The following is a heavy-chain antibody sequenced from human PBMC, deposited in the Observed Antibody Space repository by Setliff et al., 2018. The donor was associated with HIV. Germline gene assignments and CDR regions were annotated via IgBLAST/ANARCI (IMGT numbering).Heavy chain of an antibody. D-gene: IGHD6-19*01. V-gene: IGHV4-34*01. Sequence: SETLSLTCTVYGGSFSNYYTNWIRQPPGKGLEWIGELSPSGTTRSNPSLQSRVTISLDTSKNQFSLTLSSVTAADTAVYYCARVRSDWYNVRPYYFDLWGQGTPVTV. CDR3: ARVRSDWYNVRPYYFDL. CDR2: LSPSGTT. J-gene: IGHJ4*02. CDR1: GGSFSNYY.